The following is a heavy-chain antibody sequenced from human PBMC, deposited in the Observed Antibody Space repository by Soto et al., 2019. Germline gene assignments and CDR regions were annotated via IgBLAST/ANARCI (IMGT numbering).Heavy chain of an antibody. CDR3: AKAPVPDFTAYGSCVFEL. Sequence: EVHLLESGGGLVQPGGSLRLSCAASGFTFSNYAMSWVRQAPGKGLEWVSSIVASGGTTYYADSVQGRFSISRDNFKNTLYWQMHSLGAEDTAIFFCAKAPVPDFTAYGSCVFELWGPGTLVTVSS. J-gene: IGHJ1*01. CDR1: GFTFSNYA. V-gene: IGHV3-23*01. D-gene: IGHD4-17*01. CDR2: IVASGGTT.